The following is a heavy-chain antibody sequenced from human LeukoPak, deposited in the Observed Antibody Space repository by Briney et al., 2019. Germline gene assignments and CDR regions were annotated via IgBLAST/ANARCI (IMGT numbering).Heavy chain of an antibody. CDR3: ARGGRAYYDFWSAIRSGMDV. CDR1: GGTFSSYA. J-gene: IGHJ6*02. D-gene: IGHD3-3*01. Sequence: SVKVSCKASGGTFSSYAISWVRQAPGQGLEWMGGIIPIFGTANYAQKFQGRVTITADESTSTAYMELSSLRSEDTAVYYCARGGRAYYDFWSAIRSGMDVWGQGTTVTVSS. V-gene: IGHV1-69*13. CDR2: IIPIFGTA.